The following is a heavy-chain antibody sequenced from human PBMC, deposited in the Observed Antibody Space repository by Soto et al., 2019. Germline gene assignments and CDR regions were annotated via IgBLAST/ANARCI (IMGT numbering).Heavy chain of an antibody. Sequence: ASVKVSCKASGYTFTNYYIHWLRQAPGQVLELLGIIRPSGGRTEYAKMFQGRVTITRDTSTSTVYMELTSLTSEDTAVYYCAREPNESYYFDYWGQGTLVTVSS. CDR1: GYTFTNYY. V-gene: IGHV1-46*01. D-gene: IGHD5-18*01. J-gene: IGHJ4*02. CDR2: IRPSGGRT. CDR3: AREPNESYYFDY.